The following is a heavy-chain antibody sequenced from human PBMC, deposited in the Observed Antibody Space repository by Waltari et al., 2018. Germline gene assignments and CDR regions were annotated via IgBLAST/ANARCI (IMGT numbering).Heavy chain of an antibody. V-gene: IGHV4-4*02. D-gene: IGHD2-15*01. CDR2: IYHSGST. J-gene: IGHJ4*02. Sequence: QVQLQESGPGLVKPSGTLSLTCAVSGGSISSSNWWRWVRQPPGEGLEWIGEIYHSGSTNYNPSRKSRVTISVDKSKNQFSLKLSSVTAADTAVYYCARFPPRPEYCSGGSCPVYWGQGTLVTVSS. CDR3: ARFPPRPEYCSGGSCPVY. CDR1: GGSISSSNW.